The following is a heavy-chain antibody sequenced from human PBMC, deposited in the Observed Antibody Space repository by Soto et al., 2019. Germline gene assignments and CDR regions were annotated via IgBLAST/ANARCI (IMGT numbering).Heavy chain of an antibody. CDR1: GLTFGSRA. CDR3: GRGSKDSYPGSRIFDF. CDR2: ITDTGGDA. D-gene: IGHD3-10*01. J-gene: IGHJ4*02. Sequence: EVQLLESGGDLIQPGGSLRLSCVASGLTFGSRAMSWVRQSPGEGLEWVSTITDTGGDAKYADSVRGRFAISRDNSKNTLYLQMSALRVEDSAIYFCGRGSKDSYPGSRIFDFWGRGTLVTVSS. V-gene: IGHV3-23*01.